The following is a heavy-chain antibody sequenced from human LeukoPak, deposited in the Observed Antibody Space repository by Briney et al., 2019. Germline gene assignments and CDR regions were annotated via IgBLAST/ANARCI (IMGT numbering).Heavy chain of an antibody. J-gene: IGHJ4*02. CDR3: VRGDRIAARPTAFDY. CDR2: IYYTGST. D-gene: IGHD6-6*01. V-gene: IGHV4-39*07. Sequence: PSETLSLTCTVSGGSISSSTYYWGWIRQPPGKGLEWIGSIYYTGSTDYNPSLKSRVTISVDTSKNQFSLRLSSVTAADTAVYYCVRGDRIAARPTAFDYWGQGTLVTVSS. CDR1: GGSISSSTYY.